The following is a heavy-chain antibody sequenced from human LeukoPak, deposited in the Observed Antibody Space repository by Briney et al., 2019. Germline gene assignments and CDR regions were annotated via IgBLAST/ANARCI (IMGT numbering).Heavy chain of an antibody. CDR2: ISGSGGST. CDR1: GFTFSSYA. J-gene: IGHJ1*01. V-gene: IGHV3-23*01. Sequence: PGGSLRLSCAASGFTFSSYAMSSVRQAPGKGLEWVLAISGSGGSTYYAVSVKGRFTISRDNSKNTLYLQMNSLRAEDTAVYYCAKDRTYGGSYYGDFQHWGQGTLVTVSS. D-gene: IGHD1-26*01. CDR3: AKDRTYGGSYYGDFQH.